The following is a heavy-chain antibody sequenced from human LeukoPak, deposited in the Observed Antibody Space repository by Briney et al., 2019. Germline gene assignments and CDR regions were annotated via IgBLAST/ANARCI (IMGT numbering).Heavy chain of an antibody. V-gene: IGHV3-49*03. CDR2: IRCKAYGGTT. CDR1: GFTFGDHA. D-gene: IGHD3-22*01. CDR3: TREQYYYDSSGYPSFDY. J-gene: IGHJ4*02. Sequence: GGSLRLSCTASGFTFGDHALSWFRQAPGKGLEWVGFIRCKAYGGTTEYAASVKGRFTISRDDSKSIAYLQMNSLKTEDTAVYYCTREQYYYDSSGYPSFDYWGQGTLVTVSS.